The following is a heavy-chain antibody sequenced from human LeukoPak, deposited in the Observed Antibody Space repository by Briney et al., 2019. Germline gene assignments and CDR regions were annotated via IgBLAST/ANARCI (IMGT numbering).Heavy chain of an antibody. J-gene: IGHJ1*01. CDR3: AKDRYSGSYYPKYFQH. Sequence: GGSLRLSCAASGFTFDDYAMHWVRQAPGKGLEWVSGIIWNSGSIGYADSVKGRFTISRDNAKTSLYLQMNSLRAEDTALYYCAKDRYSGSYYPKYFQHWGQGTLVTVSS. D-gene: IGHD1-26*01. V-gene: IGHV3-9*01. CDR2: IIWNSGSI. CDR1: GFTFDDYA.